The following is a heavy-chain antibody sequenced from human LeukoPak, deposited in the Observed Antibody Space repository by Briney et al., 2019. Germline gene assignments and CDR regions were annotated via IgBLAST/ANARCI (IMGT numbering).Heavy chain of an antibody. CDR2: IYHSGST. CDR3: ARDARELRYFDWLFYFDY. CDR1: GYSISSGYY. D-gene: IGHD3-9*01. Sequence: SETLSLTCAVSGYSISSGYYWGWIRQPPGKGLEWIGSIYHSGSTYYNPSLKGRVTISVDTSKNQFSLKLSSVTAADTAVYYCARDARELRYFDWLFYFDYWGQGTLVTVSS. V-gene: IGHV4-38-2*02. J-gene: IGHJ4*02.